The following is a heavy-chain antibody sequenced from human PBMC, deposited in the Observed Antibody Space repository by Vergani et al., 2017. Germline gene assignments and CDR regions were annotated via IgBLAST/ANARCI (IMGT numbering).Heavy chain of an antibody. D-gene: IGHD5-18*01. CDR2: IIPIFGIA. CDR1: GGTFSSYA. CDR3: ARETADTAMVSYYYYGMDV. V-gene: IGHV1-69*17. J-gene: IGHJ6*02. Sequence: QVQLVQSGAEVKKPGSSVKVSCKASGGTFSSYAISWVRQAPGQGLEWMGGIIPIFGIANYAQKFQGRVTITADKSTSTAYMELSSLSSEDTAVYYCARETADTAMVSYYYYGMDVWGQGTTVTVSS.